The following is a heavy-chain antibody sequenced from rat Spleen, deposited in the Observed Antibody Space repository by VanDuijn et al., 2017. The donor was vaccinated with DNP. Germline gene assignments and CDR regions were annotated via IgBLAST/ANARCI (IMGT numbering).Heavy chain of an antibody. CDR2: ITSSGGST. Sequence: EVQLVESGGDLVQSGRSLKLSCVASGFTFNNYWMTWIRQVPGKGLEWIASITSSGGSTYYPDSVKGRFTISRDNAKSTLYLQMDSLRSENTATYYCAKDAFDYWGQGVMVTVSS. CDR1: GFTFNNYW. CDR3: AKDAFDY. J-gene: IGHJ2*01. V-gene: IGHV5-31*01.